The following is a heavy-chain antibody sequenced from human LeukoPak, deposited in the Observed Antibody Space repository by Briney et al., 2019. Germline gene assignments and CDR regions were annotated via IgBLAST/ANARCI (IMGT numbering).Heavy chain of an antibody. CDR3: AKDLARLNYYYYYMDV. J-gene: IGHJ6*03. CDR1: GFTFSSYG. V-gene: IGHV3-30*02. D-gene: IGHD3-16*01. Sequence: GGSLRLSCAASGFTFSSYGMHWVRQAPGKGLEWVAFIRYDGSNKYYADSVKGRFTISRDNSKDTLYLQMNSLRAEDTAVYYCAKDLARLNYYYYYMDVWGKGTTVTISS. CDR2: IRYDGSNK.